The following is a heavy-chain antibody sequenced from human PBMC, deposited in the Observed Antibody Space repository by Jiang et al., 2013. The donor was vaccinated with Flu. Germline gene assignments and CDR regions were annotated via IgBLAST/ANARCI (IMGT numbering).Heavy chain of an antibody. J-gene: IGHJ4*02. D-gene: IGHD2-2*01. CDR3: ARYVPAARYYFDY. V-gene: IGHV4-31*02. Sequence: SLKSRVTISVDTSKNQFSLKLSSVTAADTAVYYCARYVPAARYYFDYWGQGTLVTVSS.